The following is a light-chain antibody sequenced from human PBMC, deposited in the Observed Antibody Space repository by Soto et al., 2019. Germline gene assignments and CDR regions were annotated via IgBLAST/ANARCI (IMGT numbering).Light chain of an antibody. J-gene: IGKJ5*01. V-gene: IGKV1-12*01. CDR1: QNIISW. Sequence: DIQMTQSPSSVSASVGDRVTITCRASQNIISWLAWYQQKPGRAPKLLIYAASNLQSDVPARFSGSGSGTDFTLTINSLQPEDFATYDCQQAYSFPVTFGPGTRLEVK. CDR2: AAS. CDR3: QQAYSFPVT.